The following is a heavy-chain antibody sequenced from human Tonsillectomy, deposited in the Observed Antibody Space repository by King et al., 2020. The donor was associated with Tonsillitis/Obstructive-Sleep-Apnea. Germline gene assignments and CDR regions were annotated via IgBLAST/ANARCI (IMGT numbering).Heavy chain of an antibody. D-gene: IGHD5-18*01. V-gene: IGHV4-39*02. CDR1: GDFISTSSYY. CDR2: IYYNGYT. CDR3: ARLLRGYEVS. Sequence: QLQESGPGLVKPSETLSLTCTVSGDFISTSSYYWGWIRQPPGKGLEWIGSIYYNGYTYYNPSLKSRVTISVDTSKNYFSLKLSFVTAADTAVYYCARLLRGYEVSWGQGTLVTVSS. J-gene: IGHJ4*02.